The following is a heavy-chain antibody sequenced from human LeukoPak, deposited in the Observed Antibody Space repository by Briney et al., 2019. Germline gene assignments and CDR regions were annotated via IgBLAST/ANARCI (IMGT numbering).Heavy chain of an antibody. CDR3: AKDSVRSGGWFYFDK. CDR2: ISASGSNT. CDR1: GFTFSSLD. J-gene: IGHJ4*02. D-gene: IGHD6-19*01. Sequence: GGSLRLSCTASGFTFSSLDMSWVRQAPGKGLEWVSGISASGSNTFYADSVKSRFTISRDNSKNTLYLQMSSLRAEDTAIYYCAKDSVRSGGWFYFDKWGQGTLVSVS. V-gene: IGHV3-23*01.